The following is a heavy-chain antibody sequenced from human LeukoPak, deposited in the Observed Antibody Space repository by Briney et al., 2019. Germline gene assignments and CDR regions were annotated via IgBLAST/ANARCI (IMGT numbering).Heavy chain of an antibody. D-gene: IGHD2-15*01. Sequence: SETLSLTCAVSGGSINSGRYYWGWIRQPPGKGLEWIGSIFYSGSTHYNPSLKSRVTISVDTSKNQFSLKLSSVTAADTAVYYCARRKAYCSGSLCYADYWGQGSLVTVSS. J-gene: IGHJ4*02. V-gene: IGHV4-39*01. CDR2: IFYSGST. CDR1: GGSINSGRYY. CDR3: ARRKAYCSGSLCYADY.